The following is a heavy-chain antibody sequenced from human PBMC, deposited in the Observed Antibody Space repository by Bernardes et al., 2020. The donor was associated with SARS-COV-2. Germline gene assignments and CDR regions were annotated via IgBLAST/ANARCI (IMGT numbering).Heavy chain of an antibody. D-gene: IGHD2-15*01. Sequence: GGSLRLSCAASGFTVSSNYMSWVRQAPGKGLEWVSVIYSGGSTYYADSVKGRFTISRDNSKNTLYLQMNSLRGEDTAVYYCARDPPRCSGGSCYSGYYYGMDVWGQGTTVTVSS. V-gene: IGHV3-66*01. CDR3: ARDPPRCSGGSCYSGYYYGMDV. CDR1: GFTVSSNY. CDR2: IYSGGST. J-gene: IGHJ6*02.